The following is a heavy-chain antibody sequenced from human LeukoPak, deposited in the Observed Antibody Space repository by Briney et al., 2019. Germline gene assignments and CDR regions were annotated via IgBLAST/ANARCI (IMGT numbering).Heavy chain of an antibody. D-gene: IGHD2-2*01. CDR3: ATAPSSLVDY. V-gene: IGHV3-53*01. CDR1: GFSVGHNY. CDR2: IYSGGTT. J-gene: IGHJ4*02. Sequence: HPGGSLRLSCAASGFSVGHNYMSWFRQAPGKGLEWVSVIYSGGTTESADSVRGRFTISRDSSKNTLYLQMNSLRAEDTAVYYCATAPSSLVDYWGQGTLVTVSS.